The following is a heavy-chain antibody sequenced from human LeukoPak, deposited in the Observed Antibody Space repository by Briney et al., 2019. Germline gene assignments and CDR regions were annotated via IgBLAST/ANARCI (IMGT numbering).Heavy chain of an antibody. CDR1: GRSLSSDY. V-gene: IGHV4-4*08. D-gene: IGHD3-22*01. CDR2: IYYSGSS. J-gene: IGHJ6*02. Sequence: SETLSLPCAVSGRSLSSDYWRWIPQPPGTGLEWIGDIYYSGSSNYNPSLKSRVTISVDRSKNQFSLQLSSVTAADTSVCYCARDRGGDYYYSSSTASYGMYFGGQGNTVTVSS. CDR3: ARDRGGDYYYSSSTASYGMYF.